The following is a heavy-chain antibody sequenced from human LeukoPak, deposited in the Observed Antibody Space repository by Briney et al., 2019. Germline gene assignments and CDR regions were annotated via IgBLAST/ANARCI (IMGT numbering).Heavy chain of an antibody. CDR3: ARGRIAVAGTPVYYYYGMDV. Sequence: PSETLSLTCAVYGGSFSGYYWSWIRQPPGKGLEWIGEINHSESTNYNPALKSRVNISVDTSKNQFSLKLSSVTAADTAVYYCARGRIAVAGTPVYYYYGMDVWGQGTTVTVSS. CDR1: GGSFSGYY. CDR2: INHSEST. V-gene: IGHV4-34*01. J-gene: IGHJ6*02. D-gene: IGHD6-19*01.